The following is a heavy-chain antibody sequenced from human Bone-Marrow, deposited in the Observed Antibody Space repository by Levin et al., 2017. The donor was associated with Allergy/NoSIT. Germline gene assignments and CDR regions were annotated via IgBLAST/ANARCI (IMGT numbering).Heavy chain of an antibody. Sequence: PGESLKISCKASGYTSTNYYIHWVRQAPGHGLEWMGIMHPTSGTTVYAQMFQGRVAMTSDTSTTTVYMELSSLRFEDTARYVCARDTSSVTEGALYADYGWDVWGQGTTVTVSS. D-gene: IGHD2-21*02. CDR2: MHPTSGTT. CDR1: GYTSTNYY. CDR3: ARDTSSVTEGALYADYGWDV. J-gene: IGHJ6*01. V-gene: IGHV1-46*01.